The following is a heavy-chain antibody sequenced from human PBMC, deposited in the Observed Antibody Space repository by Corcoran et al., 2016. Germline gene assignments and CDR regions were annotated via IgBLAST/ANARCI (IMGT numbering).Heavy chain of an antibody. CDR1: GFTFDDYT. V-gene: IGHV3-43*01. Sequence: EVQLVESGGVVVQPGGSLRLYCAASGFTFDDYTMHWVRQAPGKGLEWVSLISWDGGSTYYADSVKGRFTISRDNSKNSLYLQMNSLRTEDTALYYCATDSGIFGVVNAIDYWGQGTLVTVSS. CDR2: ISWDGGST. CDR3: ATDSGIFGVVNAIDY. D-gene: IGHD3-3*01. J-gene: IGHJ4*02.